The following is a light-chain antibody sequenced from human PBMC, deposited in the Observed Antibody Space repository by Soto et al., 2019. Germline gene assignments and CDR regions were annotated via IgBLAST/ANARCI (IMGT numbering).Light chain of an antibody. V-gene: IGKV3-15*01. J-gene: IGKJ5*01. CDR3: QQYNNWPPPIT. Sequence: EIVMTQSPATLSVSPGERATLSCRASQSVSSNLAWYQQKPGQAPRLLIYGASTRATGIPARFSGSVSGTECTLTISSLQSEDFAVYYCQQYNNWPPPITFGQGTRLEIK. CDR1: QSVSSN. CDR2: GAS.